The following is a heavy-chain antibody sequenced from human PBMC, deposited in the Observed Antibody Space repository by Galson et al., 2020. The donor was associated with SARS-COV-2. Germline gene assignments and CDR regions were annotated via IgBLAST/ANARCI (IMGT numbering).Heavy chain of an antibody. J-gene: IGHJ5*02. CDR1: GFTFSSYG. D-gene: IGHD3-10*01. CDR3: ARDCNGYTMVRGESYWFDP. CDR2: IWSDGSNK. V-gene: IGHV3-33*01. Sequence: GGSLRLSCAASGFTFSSYGMHWVRQAPGKGLEWVAVIWSDGSNKYYADSVKGRFTISRDNSKNTLYLQMNSLRAEDTAVYYCARDCNGYTMVRGESYWFDPWGQGTLVTVSS.